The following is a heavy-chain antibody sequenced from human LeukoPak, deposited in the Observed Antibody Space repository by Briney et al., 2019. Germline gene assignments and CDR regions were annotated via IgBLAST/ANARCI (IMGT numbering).Heavy chain of an antibody. V-gene: IGHV3-64*01. CDR2: ISSNGGST. CDR3: ARDLGGYSYGLGGFDY. Sequence: GSLRLSCAASGFTFSSYAMHWVRQAPGKGLEYVSAISSNGGSTYYANSVKGRFTISRDNSKNTLYLQMGSLRAEDMAVYYCARDLGGYSYGLGGFDYWGQGTLVTVSS. J-gene: IGHJ4*02. D-gene: IGHD5-18*01. CDR1: GFTFSSYA.